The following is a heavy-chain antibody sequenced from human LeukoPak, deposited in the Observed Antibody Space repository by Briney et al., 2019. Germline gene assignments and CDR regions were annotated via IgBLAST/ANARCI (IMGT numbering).Heavy chain of an antibody. Sequence: PSETLSLTCTVSGGSIRSYYWTWIRQPPGKGLEWIGYIYYSGSANYNPSLKSRVTISVDTSKNQLSLKLSSVTAADTAVYHCARGYCSSTSCYRDHYYYGMDVWGQGTTVTVSS. D-gene: IGHD2-2*01. CDR2: IYYSGSA. J-gene: IGHJ6*02. CDR3: ARGYCSSTSCYRDHYYYGMDV. V-gene: IGHV4-59*08. CDR1: GGSIRSYY.